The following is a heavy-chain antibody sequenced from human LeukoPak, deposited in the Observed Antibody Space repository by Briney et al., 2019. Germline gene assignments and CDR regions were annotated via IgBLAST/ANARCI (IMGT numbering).Heavy chain of an antibody. J-gene: IGHJ4*02. CDR2: ISHSGST. V-gene: IGHV4-34*01. Sequence: SETLSLTCAVYGGSFSGYYWSWIRQPPGKGLEWIGEISHSGSTNYNPSLESRVTISVDTSKNQFSLKLTSVTAADTAVYYCAILANGYGYFDYWGQGTLVTVSS. CDR1: GGSFSGYY. CDR3: AILANGYGYFDY. D-gene: IGHD5-18*01.